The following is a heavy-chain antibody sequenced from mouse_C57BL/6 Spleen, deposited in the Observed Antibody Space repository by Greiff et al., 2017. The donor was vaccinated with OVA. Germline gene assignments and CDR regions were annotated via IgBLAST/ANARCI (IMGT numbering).Heavy chain of an antibody. Sequence: QVQLKQSGPELVKPGASVKISCKASGYAFSSSWMNWVKQRPGKGLEWIGRIYPGDGDTNYNGKFKGKATLTADKSSSTAYMQLSSLTSEDSAVYFCARSRSYFGDAMDYWGQGTSVTVSS. CDR2: IYPGDGDT. CDR1: GYAFSSSW. D-gene: IGHD2-12*01. V-gene: IGHV1-82*01. CDR3: ARSRSYFGDAMDY. J-gene: IGHJ4*01.